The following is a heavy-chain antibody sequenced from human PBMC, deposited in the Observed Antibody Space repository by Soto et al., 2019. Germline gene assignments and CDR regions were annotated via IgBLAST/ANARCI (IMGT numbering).Heavy chain of an antibody. D-gene: IGHD7-27*01. CDR3: AKGKSAWGFFDF. V-gene: IGHV3-23*01. CDR2: ITGSGGTI. Sequence: PGGSLRLSCATFGFTFNTYAMTWVRQVPGKGLEWVAVITGSGGTIYYADSVKGRFTISRDNSKGTVYLQMNSLRADDTALYYCAKGKSAWGFFDFWGQGTQVTVSS. J-gene: IGHJ4*02. CDR1: GFTFNTYA.